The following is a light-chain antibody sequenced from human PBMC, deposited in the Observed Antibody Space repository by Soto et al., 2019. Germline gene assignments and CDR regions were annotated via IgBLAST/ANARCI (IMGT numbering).Light chain of an antibody. CDR3: QQYGSSGYT. CDR1: QSVSSSY. CDR2: GAS. V-gene: IGKV3-20*01. J-gene: IGKJ2*01. Sequence: EIVLTQSPGTLSLSPGERATLSCRASQSVSSSYLAWYQQKPGQAPRLLIYGASSRATGIPDRFSGSGSGTDFTLTISSREPEDCAVYYCQQYGSSGYTFGQGTKLEIK.